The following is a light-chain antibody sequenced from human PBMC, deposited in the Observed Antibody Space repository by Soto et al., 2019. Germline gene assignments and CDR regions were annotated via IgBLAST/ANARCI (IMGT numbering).Light chain of an antibody. Sequence: SYELTQPPSVSVSPGQTATITCSGDKLSDRYVSWYQQRPGQSPLLVIFQDKKRPSRIPERFSGSNSGNTATLTISGAQVMDEADYYCQACDNSSRVVFGGGTKLTVL. J-gene: IGLJ2*01. V-gene: IGLV3-1*01. CDR2: QDK. CDR1: KLSDRY. CDR3: QACDNSSRVV.